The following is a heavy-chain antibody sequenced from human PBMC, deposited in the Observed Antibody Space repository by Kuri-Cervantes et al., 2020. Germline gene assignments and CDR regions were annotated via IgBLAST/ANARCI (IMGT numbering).Heavy chain of an antibody. CDR2: ISYDGSNK. V-gene: IGHV3-30*18. J-gene: IGHJ3*02. CDR3: AKDRGGYCSSTSCPLTDAFDI. D-gene: IGHD2-2*01. Sequence: GESLKFSCAASGFTFSSYGMHWVRQAPGKGLEWVAVISYDGSNKYYADSVKGRFTISRDNSKNTLYLQMNSLRAEDTAVYYCAKDRGGYCSSTSCPLTDAFDIWGQGTMVTVSS. CDR1: GFTFSSYG.